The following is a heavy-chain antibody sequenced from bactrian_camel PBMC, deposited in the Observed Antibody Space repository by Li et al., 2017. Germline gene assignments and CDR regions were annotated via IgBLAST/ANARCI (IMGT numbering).Heavy chain of an antibody. J-gene: IGHJ4*01. V-gene: IGHV3S53*01. D-gene: IGHD5*01. CDR1: GHIVGIGTYC. Sequence: HVQLVESGGGSVQAGGSLELDCASSGHIVGIGTYCMGWFRQSPGQEREGVAYLASDGLTSYGDSVKGRFTISKDNAKNTLYLQLNSLTREDSAMYYCTRETQWVGYHEFAEYWGQGTQVTVS. CDR2: LASDGLT. CDR3: TRETQWVGYHEFAEY.